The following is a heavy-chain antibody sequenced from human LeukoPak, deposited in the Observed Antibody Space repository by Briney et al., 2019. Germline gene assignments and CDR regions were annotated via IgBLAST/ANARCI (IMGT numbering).Heavy chain of an antibody. V-gene: IGHV1-69*04. CDR3: AREHWSGSSCFDPRYYYNGMDV. CDR2: IIHILGIA. D-gene: IGHD2-15*01. Sequence: SVKVSCKVSGGTFSSYTISWVRQAPGQGLEWMGRIIHILGIANYAQKFQDRVTITADKSTSTAYMELSSLRSEDTAVCFCAREHWSGSSCFDPRYYYNGMDVWGQGTTLTVSS. J-gene: IGHJ6*02. CDR1: GGTFSSYT.